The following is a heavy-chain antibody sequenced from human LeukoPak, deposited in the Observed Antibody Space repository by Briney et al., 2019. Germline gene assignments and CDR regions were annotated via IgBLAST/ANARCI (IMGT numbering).Heavy chain of an antibody. Sequence: AGTLRLSCAASGFTFSSNAMTWVRQGPGQGLERVSGITNSGGTTWYADPVKGRFTISRDNSKNTLYLQMNSLRAEDTAVYYCAKGALGYSSGDRCYPFDYWGQRTLVTASS. J-gene: IGHJ4*02. V-gene: IGHV3-23*01. D-gene: IGHD2-15*01. CDR3: AKGALGYSSGDRCYPFDY. CDR1: GFTFSSNA. CDR2: ITNSGGTT.